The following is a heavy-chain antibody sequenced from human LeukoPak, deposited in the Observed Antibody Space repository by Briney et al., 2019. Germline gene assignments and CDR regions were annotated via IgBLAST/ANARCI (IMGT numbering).Heavy chain of an antibody. CDR3: ASQNRVGYMDV. CDR1: GGTFSSYA. V-gene: IGHV1-69*05. CDR2: IIPIFGTA. Sequence: ASVKVSCKASGGTFSSYAISWVRQAPGQGLEWMGGIIPIFGTANYAQKFQGRVTITTDESTSTAYMELSSLRSEDTAVYYYASQNRVGYMDVWGKGTTVTVSS. D-gene: IGHD1-26*01. J-gene: IGHJ6*03.